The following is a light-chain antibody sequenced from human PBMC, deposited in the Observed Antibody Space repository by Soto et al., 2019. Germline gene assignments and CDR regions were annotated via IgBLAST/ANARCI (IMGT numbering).Light chain of an antibody. Sequence: EVVLPQSPGTVSLSPGERVTLSCRASQSVISNYLAWYQQRPGQAPRLLIYAASSRATGIPDRFSGSGSGTDFTLSISRLEPEDFAVYYCQQYGSSLTWTFGQGTKVE. CDR2: AAS. CDR1: QSVISNY. V-gene: IGKV3-20*01. CDR3: QQYGSSLTWT. J-gene: IGKJ1*01.